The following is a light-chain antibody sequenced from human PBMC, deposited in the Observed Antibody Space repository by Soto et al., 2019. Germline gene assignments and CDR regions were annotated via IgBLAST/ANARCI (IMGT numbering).Light chain of an antibody. J-gene: IGKJ1*01. CDR1: QSVLSSSDNKNL. Sequence: DIVMTQSPDSLALSLGERATINCKSSQSVLSSSDNKNLLAWFQHKPGQPPRLLIYWASTRESGVPDRFSGSGSGTDFTLTISSLQAEDVAIYYCQHYYSPPVTFGQGTKVEIK. CDR2: WAS. V-gene: IGKV4-1*01. CDR3: QHYYSPPVT.